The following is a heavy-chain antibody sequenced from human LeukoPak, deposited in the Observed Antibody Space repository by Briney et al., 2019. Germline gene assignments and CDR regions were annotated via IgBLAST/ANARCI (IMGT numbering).Heavy chain of an antibody. V-gene: IGHV4-59*12. CDR2: VYRSGQS. CDR1: GDSTVGYY. Sequence: SETLSLTCSVSGDSTVGYYWGWIRQSPGRAPEWLAYVYRSGQSDYNSSLRGRVTVSLDRSKTQVSLGLRSLTAADTAIYYCASGKYYYDDSASVNRASRTAFHIWAQGTMVLVSS. D-gene: IGHD3-22*01. CDR3: ASGKYYYDDSASVNRASRTAFHI. J-gene: IGHJ3*02.